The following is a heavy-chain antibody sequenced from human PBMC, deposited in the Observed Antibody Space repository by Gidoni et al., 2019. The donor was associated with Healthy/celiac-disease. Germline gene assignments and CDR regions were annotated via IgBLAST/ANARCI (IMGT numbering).Heavy chain of an antibody. CDR1: GGSVRGYY. Sequence: QVQLQQWGAGLLKPSETLSLTCAVYGGSVRGYYWSWIRQPPGKGLEWTEEINHSGSTNDIPSLKSRVTISVDTSKHQFSLKLSSVTAADTAVYYCARGYSSGWYKRSGFDSWGQGTLVTVSS. CDR2: INHSGST. J-gene: IGHJ4*02. CDR3: ARGYSSGWYKRSGFDS. V-gene: IGHV4-34*01. D-gene: IGHD6-19*01.